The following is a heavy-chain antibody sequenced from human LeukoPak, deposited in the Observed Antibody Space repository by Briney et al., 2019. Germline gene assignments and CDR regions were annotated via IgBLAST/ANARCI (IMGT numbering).Heavy chain of an antibody. CDR1: GFAFSKYW. D-gene: IGHD6-13*01. Sequence: GGSLRLSCAASGFAFSKYWMSWVRQAPGKGLEWVANIKEDGSIEDYADSVKGRFTVSRDNARNSLYLQMNSLRAEDTAVYYCARYISSWSDFWGQGTLVTVSS. CDR2: IKEDGSIE. CDR3: ARYISSWSDF. V-gene: IGHV3-7*03. J-gene: IGHJ4*02.